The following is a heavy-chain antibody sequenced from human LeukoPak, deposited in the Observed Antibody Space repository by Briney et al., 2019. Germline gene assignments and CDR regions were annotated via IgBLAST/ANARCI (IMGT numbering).Heavy chain of an antibody. CDR3: ARGGDGGNSDYYYYYGMDV. D-gene: IGHD4-23*01. V-gene: IGHV4-59*01. Sequence: SETLSLTCTVSGGSISSYYWSWIRQPPGKGLEWIGYIYYSGSTNYNPSLKSRVTISVDTSKNQFSLKLSSVTAADTAVYYCARGGDGGNSDYYYYYGMDVWGQGTTVTVSS. CDR1: GGSISSYY. CDR2: IYYSGST. J-gene: IGHJ6*02.